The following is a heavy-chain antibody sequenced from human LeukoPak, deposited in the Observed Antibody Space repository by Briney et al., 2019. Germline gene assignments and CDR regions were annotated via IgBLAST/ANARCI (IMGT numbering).Heavy chain of an antibody. Sequence: GGSLRLSCAASGFTFSSYGMSWVRQAPGKGLEWVSSISSSSSYIYYADSVKGRFTISRDNAKNSLYLQMNSLRAEDTAVYYCASSFAGAATFFDYWGQGTLVTVSS. J-gene: IGHJ4*02. V-gene: IGHV3-21*01. CDR1: GFTFSSYG. CDR3: ASSFAGAATFFDY. CDR2: ISSSSSYI. D-gene: IGHD1-26*01.